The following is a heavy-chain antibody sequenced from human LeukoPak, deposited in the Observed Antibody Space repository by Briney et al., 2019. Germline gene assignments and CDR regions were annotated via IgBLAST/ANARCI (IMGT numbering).Heavy chain of an antibody. CDR1: GFTFDFYA. D-gene: IGHD3-10*01. CDR2: MSYDGRYR. J-gene: IGHJ4*01. CDR3: ARSELYYGSESYYHLDY. Sequence: RTPLRLSCTTSGFTFDFYAMHWVRQAPGKGLEWVAVMSYDGRYRYYADSAKGRFTISRDNSKRTLYLEMSSLRPEDTALYYCARSELYYGSESYYHLDYWGHGTLVTVSS. V-gene: IGHV3-30*03.